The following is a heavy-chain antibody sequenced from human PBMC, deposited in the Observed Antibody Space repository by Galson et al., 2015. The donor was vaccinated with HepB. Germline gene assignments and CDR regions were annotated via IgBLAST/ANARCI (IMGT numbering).Heavy chain of an antibody. J-gene: IGHJ6*02. CDR2: FDSEDGEK. CDR1: GYTLTDFS. V-gene: IGHV1-24*01. Sequence: SVKVSCKGSGYTLTDFSIHWVRQAPGKGLEWMGVFDSEDGEKLYAHKVQGRVTMTEDTSTYTAYMEMSSLRAEDTAVYYCATWVSYSSSWAEQAYSYNDKDVWGQGTLVTVSS. CDR3: ATWVSYSSSWAEQAYSYNDKDV. D-gene: IGHD6-13*01.